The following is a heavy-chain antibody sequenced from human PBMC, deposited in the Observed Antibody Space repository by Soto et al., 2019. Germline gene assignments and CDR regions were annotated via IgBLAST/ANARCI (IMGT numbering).Heavy chain of an antibody. CDR3: ARDSRTTYYVSSGYPPDD. V-gene: IGHV1-2*02. Sequence: QVQLVQSGAEVKKPGASVKVSCKASGYTFTGYYMHWVRQAPGQGLEWMGWINPNSGGTNYAQKFQGRVTMTRDTSISTAYRELGRLRSDDTALYYCARDSRTTYYVSSGYPPDDWGQGTLVTVSS. D-gene: IGHD3-22*01. J-gene: IGHJ4*02. CDR2: INPNSGGT. CDR1: GYTFTGYY.